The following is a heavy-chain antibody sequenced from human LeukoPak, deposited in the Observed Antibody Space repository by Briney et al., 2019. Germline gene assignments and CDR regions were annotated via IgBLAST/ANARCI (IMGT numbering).Heavy chain of an antibody. J-gene: IGHJ4*02. CDR2: ISGSGDST. CDR1: GFTFSTYT. CDR3: AKLGDILTGYPYYFDY. D-gene: IGHD3-9*01. V-gene: IGHV3-23*01. Sequence: GGSLRLSCAASGFTFSTYTMYWVRQAPGKGLEWVSAISGSGDSTYYADSVKGRFTISRDNSKNTLYLQMNSLRAEDTAVYYCAKLGDILTGYPYYFDYWGQGTLVTVSS.